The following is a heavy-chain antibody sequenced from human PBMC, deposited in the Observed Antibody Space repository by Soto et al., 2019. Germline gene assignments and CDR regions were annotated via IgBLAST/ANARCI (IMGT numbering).Heavy chain of an antibody. CDR3: ASEHIGQWLVDRHAFDI. CDR2: IIPIFGTA. Sequence: SVKVPCKPSGGTFSSYAISWVRQAPGLGLEWVGGIIPIFGTANYAQNFQGRVTITADESTSTAYMELSSLRSEDTAVYYCASEHIGQWLVDRHAFDIWG. V-gene: IGHV1-69*13. D-gene: IGHD6-19*01. J-gene: IGHJ3*02. CDR1: GGTFSSYA.